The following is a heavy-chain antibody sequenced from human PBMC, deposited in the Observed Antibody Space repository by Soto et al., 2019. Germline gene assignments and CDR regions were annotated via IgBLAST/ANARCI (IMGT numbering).Heavy chain of an antibody. Sequence: PGGSLRLSCAASGFTFSSYAMSWVRQAPGKGLEWVSAISGSGGSTYYADSVKGRFTISRDNSKNTLYLQMNSLRAEDTAVYYCAKGTLWFGELLAPFDYWGQGTLVTVSS. D-gene: IGHD3-10*01. J-gene: IGHJ4*02. CDR3: AKGTLWFGELLAPFDY. V-gene: IGHV3-23*01. CDR2: ISGSGGST. CDR1: GFTFSSYA.